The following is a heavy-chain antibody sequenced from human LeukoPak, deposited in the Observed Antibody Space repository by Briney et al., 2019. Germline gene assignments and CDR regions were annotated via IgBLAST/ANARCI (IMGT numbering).Heavy chain of an antibody. V-gene: IGHV4-34*01. D-gene: IGHD6-13*01. CDR1: GGSFSGYY. CDR2: INHSGST. Sequence: SETLSLTCAVYGGSFSGYYWSWIRQPPGKGLEWIGEINHSGSTNYNPSLKSRVTMSVDTSKNQFSLKLSSVTAADTAVYYCARGLLWQQLAIRRGDYYYGMDVWGQGTTVTVSS. CDR3: ARGLLWQQLAIRRGDYYYGMDV. J-gene: IGHJ6*02.